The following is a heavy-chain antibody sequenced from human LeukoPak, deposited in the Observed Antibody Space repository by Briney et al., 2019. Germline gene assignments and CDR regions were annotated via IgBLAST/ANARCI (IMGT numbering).Heavy chain of an antibody. V-gene: IGHV4-39*07. CDR2: IYTSGST. CDR3: ARGGRWLQLGGGYYYYYMDV. D-gene: IGHD5-24*01. CDR1: GGSISSNSYY. Sequence: PSETLSLTCAVSGGSISSNSYYWGWLRQPPGKGLEWIGRIYTSGSTNYNPSLKSRVTISVDTSKNQFSLKLSSVTAADTAVYYCARGGRWLQLGGGYYYYYMDVWGKGTTVTISS. J-gene: IGHJ6*03.